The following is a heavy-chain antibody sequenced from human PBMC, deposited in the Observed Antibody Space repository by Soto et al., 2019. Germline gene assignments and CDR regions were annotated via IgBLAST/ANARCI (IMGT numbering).Heavy chain of an antibody. V-gene: IGHV3-74*01. J-gene: IGHJ4*02. Sequence: EVQLVESGGGLVQPGGSLRLSCAASGFTFTTFWMHWVRQVPGKGLVWVSRINTDGTTTNYADSVKGRFTISRDNARNTLYLQMNSLRAEDTALYYCAREILDYDNSGYPPDYCGQGTLVTVSS. D-gene: IGHD3-22*01. CDR3: AREILDYDNSGYPPDY. CDR1: GFTFTTFW. CDR2: INTDGTTT.